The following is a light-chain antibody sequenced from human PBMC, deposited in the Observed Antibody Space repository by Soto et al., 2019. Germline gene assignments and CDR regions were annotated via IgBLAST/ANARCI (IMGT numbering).Light chain of an antibody. CDR3: QQYNHWRSIS. CDR2: DTS. J-gene: IGKJ5*01. CDR1: QSVSRK. Sequence: EILMTQSPATVSVSPGERATLSCRASQSVSRKLAWYQHKPGQAPRLLIYDTSTRAADIPDRFSGSGSGTDFTLTISSLQSEDFAVYYCQQYNHWRSISFGQGTRLEIK. V-gene: IGKV3-15*01.